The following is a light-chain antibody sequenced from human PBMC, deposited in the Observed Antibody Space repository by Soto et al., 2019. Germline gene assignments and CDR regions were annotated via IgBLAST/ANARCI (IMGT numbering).Light chain of an antibody. CDR1: QSVLFTSNNKNY. Sequence: DIVMTQSQDSLAVSLGERATIKCKSSQSVLFTSNNKNYLAWYQQKPGQAPRLLIYGASTRATGVPPRFSGSGSGTEFTLTISSLQSEDFAVYYCQKFNKWPWTFGQGTKVDIK. J-gene: IGKJ1*01. V-gene: IGKV4-1*01. CDR2: GAS. CDR3: QKFNKWPWT.